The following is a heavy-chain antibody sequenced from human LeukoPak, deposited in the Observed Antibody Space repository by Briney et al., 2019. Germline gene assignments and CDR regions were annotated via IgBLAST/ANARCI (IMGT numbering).Heavy chain of an antibody. V-gene: IGHV3-23*01. D-gene: IGHD2-2*01. CDR1: GFTFSSYA. CDR3: AEGAGGSCYDRIDY. Sequence: GGSLRLSCAASGFTFSSYAMSWVRQAPGKGLEWVSVICGSGGSTYYADSVKGRFTISRDNSKNTLYLEMNSLRAEDTAVYYCAEGAGGSCYDRIDYWGQGTLVIVSS. CDR2: ICGSGGST. J-gene: IGHJ4*02.